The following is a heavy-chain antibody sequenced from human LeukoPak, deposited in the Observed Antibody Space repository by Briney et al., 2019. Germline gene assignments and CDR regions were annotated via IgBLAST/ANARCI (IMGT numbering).Heavy chain of an antibody. V-gene: IGHV1-2*02. CDR2: INPNSGDT. CDR3: AKVHRKYDSSGSLPSD. J-gene: IGHJ4*02. Sequence: GASVKVSCKASGYTFTGYYMHWVRQAPGQGLKWMGWINPNSGDTNYPQRFQGRVTLTRDTSINTAYMELSGLRSDDTAVYYCAKVHRKYDSSGSLPSDWGQGTLVTVSS. CDR1: GYTFTGYY. D-gene: IGHD3-22*01.